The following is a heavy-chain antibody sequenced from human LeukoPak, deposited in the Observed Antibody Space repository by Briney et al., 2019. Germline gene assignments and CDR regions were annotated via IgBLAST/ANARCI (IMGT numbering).Heavy chain of an antibody. D-gene: IGHD1-26*01. CDR1: GGSISSYY. V-gene: IGHV4-59*01. Sequence: SETLSLTCTVSGGSISSYYWSWIRQPPGKGLEWIGYIYYSGSTNYNPSLKSRVTISVDTSKNQFSLKLSSVTAADTAVYYCARHGSYSGSYFPWFDPWGQGTLVTVSS. CDR3: ARHGSYSGSYFPWFDP. CDR2: IYYSGST. J-gene: IGHJ5*02.